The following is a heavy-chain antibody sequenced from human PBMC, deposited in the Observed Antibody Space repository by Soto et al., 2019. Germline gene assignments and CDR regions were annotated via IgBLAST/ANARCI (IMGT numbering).Heavy chain of an antibody. CDR2: ISSSGDKI. J-gene: IGHJ4*02. D-gene: IGHD5-18*01. CDR3: GRDELPYSYGSLPFF. CDR1: GFTFSSCS. Sequence: GGSLRLSCAASGFTFSSCSMNWVRQAPGKGLQWVSYISSSGDKIYYADSVKGRFTISRDKAKDSLYLQMNSLRAEDTAVYYCGRDELPYSYGSLPFFWGQGTLVTVSS. V-gene: IGHV3-48*01.